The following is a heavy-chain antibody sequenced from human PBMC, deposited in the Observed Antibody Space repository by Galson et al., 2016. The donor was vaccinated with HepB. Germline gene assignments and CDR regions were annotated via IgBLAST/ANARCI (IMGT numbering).Heavy chain of an antibody. D-gene: IGHD1/OR15-1a*01. CDR1: GFMFKNYG. J-gene: IGHJ4*02. CDR3: MKDPSTSDGKTLMH. V-gene: IGHV3-23*01. CDR2: IHPSGQNT. Sequence: SLRLSCAASGFMFKNYGMAWVRQAPGQGLEWVSTIHPSGQNTHYAESVRGRFTISRENTQDTLYLQIDGLRAEDPAFYFCMKDPSTSDGKTLMHWDPGTLVIVSS.